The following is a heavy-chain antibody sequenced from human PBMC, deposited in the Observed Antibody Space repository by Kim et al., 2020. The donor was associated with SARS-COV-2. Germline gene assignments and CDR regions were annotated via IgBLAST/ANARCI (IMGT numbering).Heavy chain of an antibody. J-gene: IGHJ5*02. Sequence: SETLSLTCTVSGGSISSYYWSWIRQPPGKGLEWIGYIYYSGSTNYNPSLKSRVTISVDTSKNQFSLKLSSVTAADTAVYYCARDIRGTTVDPWGWFAPWGQGTLVTVSS. V-gene: IGHV4-59*01. CDR3: ARDIRGTTVDPWGWFAP. CDR1: GGSISSYY. D-gene: IGHD4-17*01. CDR2: IYYSGST.